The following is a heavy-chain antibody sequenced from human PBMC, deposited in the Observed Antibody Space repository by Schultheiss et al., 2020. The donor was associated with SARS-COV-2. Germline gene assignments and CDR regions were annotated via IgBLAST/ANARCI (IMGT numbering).Heavy chain of an antibody. J-gene: IGHJ6*02. CDR2: ISYDGSNK. CDR3: ARARAVAGVYYYYGMDV. V-gene: IGHV3-30*14. Sequence: GGSLRLSCAASGFTFSSYAMHWVRQAPGKGLEWVAVISYDGSNKYYADSVKGRFTISRDNSKNTLYLQMNSLRAEDTAVYYCARARAVAGVYYYYGMDVWGQGTTVTVSS. D-gene: IGHD6-19*01. CDR1: GFTFSSYA.